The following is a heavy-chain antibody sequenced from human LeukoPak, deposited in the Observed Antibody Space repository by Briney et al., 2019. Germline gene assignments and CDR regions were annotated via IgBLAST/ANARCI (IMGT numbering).Heavy chain of an antibody. V-gene: IGHV1-2*02. CDR1: GYTFISYS. D-gene: IGHD3-10*01. Sequence: VASVKVSCKASGYTFISYSMNWVRQAPGQGLEWMGWINPNSGGTNYAQKFQGRVTMTRDTSISTAYMELSRLRSDDTAVYYCARGYYGSGSYATHWGQGTLVTVSS. J-gene: IGHJ4*02. CDR2: INPNSGGT. CDR3: ARGYYGSGSYATH.